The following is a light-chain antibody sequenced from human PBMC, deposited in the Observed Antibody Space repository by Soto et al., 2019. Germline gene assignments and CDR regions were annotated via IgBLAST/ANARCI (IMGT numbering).Light chain of an antibody. J-gene: IGLJ3*02. CDR2: VDSDGRH. CDR3: QTWGTGTWV. V-gene: IGLV4-69*01. Sequence: QLVVTQSPSASASLGASVRLTCTLSSGHSSYAIAWHQQQPEKGPRYLMKVDSDGRHIKGDGIPDRFSGSSSGAERYLTISSLQSEDEADYYCQTWGTGTWVFGGGTQLTVL. CDR1: SGHSSYA.